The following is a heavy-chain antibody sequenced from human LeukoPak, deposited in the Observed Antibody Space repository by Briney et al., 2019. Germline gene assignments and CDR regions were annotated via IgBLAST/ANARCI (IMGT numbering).Heavy chain of an antibody. D-gene: IGHD4-17*01. CDR1: GYTCTGYY. V-gene: IGHV1-2*02. CDR3: VRDRGGLRDIN. J-gene: IGHJ4*02. Sequence: ASVKVSCKASGYTCTGYYMHWIRQAPGQGLEWMGWIDPNSGGTNFAQKFQGRVTMTRDTSITTAYMELSRLRSDDTAMYYCVRDRGGLRDINWGQGTLVTVSS. CDR2: IDPNSGGT.